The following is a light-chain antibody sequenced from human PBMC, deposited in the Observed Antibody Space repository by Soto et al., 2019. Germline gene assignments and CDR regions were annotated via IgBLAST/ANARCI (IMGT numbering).Light chain of an antibody. Sequence: EMVMTQSPATLSVSPGERATLSCRASQSVSSNLAWYQQKPGQAPRLLIYGASTRATGIPARFSGSGSGTEFSLTISSLQSEHFAVYYCQQYNNWPRTFGQGTKVEIK. CDR1: QSVSSN. V-gene: IGKV3-15*01. J-gene: IGKJ1*01. CDR3: QQYNNWPRT. CDR2: GAS.